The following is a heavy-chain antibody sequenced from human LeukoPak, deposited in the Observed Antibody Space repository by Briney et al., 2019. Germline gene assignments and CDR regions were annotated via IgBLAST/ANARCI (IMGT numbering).Heavy chain of an antibody. CDR2: FDPEDGET. D-gene: IGHD6-19*01. CDR3: ATEGISVAGYFDY. J-gene: IGHJ4*02. V-gene: IGHV1-24*01. CDR1: GYTLTELS. Sequence: ASVKVSCKVSGYTLTELSMHWVRQAPGKGREWMGGFDPEDGETIYAQKFQGRVTMTEDTSTDTAYMELSRLRSEDTAVYYCATEGISVAGYFDYWGQGTLVTVSS.